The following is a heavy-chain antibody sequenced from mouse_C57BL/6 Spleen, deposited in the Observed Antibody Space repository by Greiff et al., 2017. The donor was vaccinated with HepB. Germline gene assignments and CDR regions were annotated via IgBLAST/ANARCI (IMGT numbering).Heavy chain of an antibody. CDR2: INPNNGGT. D-gene: IGHD1-1*01. J-gene: IGHJ2*01. CDR1: GYTFTDYN. V-gene: IGHV1-18*01. CDR3: ARPYYGSSGYFDY. Sequence: EVKLQESGPELVKPGASVKIPCKASGYTFTDYNMDWVKQSHGKSLEWIGDINPNNGGTIYNQKFKGKATLTVDKSSSTAYMELRSLTSEDTAVYYCARPYYGSSGYFDYWGQGTTLTVSS.